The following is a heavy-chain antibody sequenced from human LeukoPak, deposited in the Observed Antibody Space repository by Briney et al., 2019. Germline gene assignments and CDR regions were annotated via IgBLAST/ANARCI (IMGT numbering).Heavy chain of an antibody. V-gene: IGHV4-30-2*01. Sequence: PSETLSLTCTVSGGSIRNYYWSWIRQPPGKGLEWIGYIYHSGSTYYNPSLKSRVTISVDRSKNQFSLKLSSVTAADTAVYYCARLVEMATIADAFDIWGQGTMVTVSS. J-gene: IGHJ3*02. CDR3: ARLVEMATIADAFDI. CDR2: IYHSGST. D-gene: IGHD5-24*01. CDR1: GGSIRNYY.